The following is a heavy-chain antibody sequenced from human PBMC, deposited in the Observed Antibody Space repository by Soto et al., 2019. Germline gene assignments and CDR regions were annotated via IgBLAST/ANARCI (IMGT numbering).Heavy chain of an antibody. CDR3: AKDPPGDYERGRWGPALYYFDY. V-gene: IGHV3-23*01. Sequence: PGGSLRLSCAASGFTFSSYAMSWVRQAPGKGLEWVSAISGSGGSTYYADSVKGRFTISRDNSKNTLYLQMNSLRAEDTAVYYCAKDPPGDYERGRWGPALYYFDYWGQGTLVTVSS. D-gene: IGHD4-17*01. J-gene: IGHJ4*02. CDR1: GFTFSSYA. CDR2: ISGSGGST.